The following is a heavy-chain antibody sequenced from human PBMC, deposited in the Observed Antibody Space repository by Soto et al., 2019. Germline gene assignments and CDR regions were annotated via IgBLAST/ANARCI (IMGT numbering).Heavy chain of an antibody. CDR3: ARVTSYCSSTSCLGWLSVGAFDI. J-gene: IGHJ3*02. CDR2: VSGSGGST. D-gene: IGHD2-2*01. V-gene: IGHV3-23*01. Sequence: CTASGFTFSRYAMSLVRQAPAEGLEWVSAVSGSGGSTYYADSVKRRFTISRDNSKNTLYLQMNSLRAEDTAVYYCARVTSYCSSTSCLGWLSVGAFDIWGQGTMVTVPS. CDR1: GFTFSRYA.